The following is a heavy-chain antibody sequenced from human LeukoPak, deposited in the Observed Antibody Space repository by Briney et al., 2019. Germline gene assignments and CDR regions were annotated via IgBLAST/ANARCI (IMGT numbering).Heavy chain of an antibody. D-gene: IGHD3-10*01. V-gene: IGHV1-18*01. Sequence: ASVKVSCKASGYTFTKNGISWVRQAPGQGLEWMGWISPYNGNTNYAQKLQGRVTMTTDTSTSTAYMELRSLRSDDTAVYYCARDGGWFGENNWFDPWGQGTLVTVSS. CDR3: ARDGGWFGENNWFDP. CDR1: GYTFTKNG. CDR2: ISPYNGNT. J-gene: IGHJ5*02.